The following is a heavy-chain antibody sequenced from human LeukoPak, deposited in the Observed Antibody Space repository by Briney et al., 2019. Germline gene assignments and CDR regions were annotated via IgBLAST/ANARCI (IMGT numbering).Heavy chain of an antibody. D-gene: IGHD2-2*01. V-gene: IGHV3-30-3*01. CDR3: AKGNREYQLLGGHYFDY. J-gene: IGHJ4*02. Sequence: GRSLRLSSAASGFTFSSYAMHWVRQAPGKGLEWVAVISYDGSNKYYADSVKGRFIISRDNSKNTLYLQMNSLRAEDTAVYYCAKGNREYQLLGGHYFDYWGQGTLVTVSS. CDR2: ISYDGSNK. CDR1: GFTFSSYA.